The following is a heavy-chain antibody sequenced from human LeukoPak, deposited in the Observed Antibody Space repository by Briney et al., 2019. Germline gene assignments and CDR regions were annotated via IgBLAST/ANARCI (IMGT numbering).Heavy chain of an antibody. CDR2: INHSGTT. J-gene: IGHJ3*02. CDR3: ARGWGYSSSRGPLDI. CDR1: GGSFSGYY. Sequence: SETLSLTCAVYGGSFSGYYWSWIRQPPGKGLEWVGEINHSGTTNYNPSLKSRVTISVDTSKNQCSLKLSSVTAADTAVYYCARGWGYSSSRGPLDIWGQGPIVTVSS. D-gene: IGHD6-13*01. V-gene: IGHV4-34*01.